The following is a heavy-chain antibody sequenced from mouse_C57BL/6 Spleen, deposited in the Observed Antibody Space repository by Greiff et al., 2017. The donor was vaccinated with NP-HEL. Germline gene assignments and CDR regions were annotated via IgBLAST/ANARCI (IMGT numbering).Heavy chain of an antibody. J-gene: IGHJ2*01. D-gene: IGHD2-4*01. CDR2: IDPETGGT. CDR3: TSDYDYENYFDY. CDR1: GYTFTDYE. V-gene: IGHV1-15*01. Sequence: VQLQQSGAELVRPGASVTLSCKASGYTFTDYEMHWVKQTPVHGLEWIGAIDPETGGTAYNQKFKGKAILTADKSSSTAYMELRSLTSEDSAVYYCTSDYDYENYFDYWGQGTTLTVSS.